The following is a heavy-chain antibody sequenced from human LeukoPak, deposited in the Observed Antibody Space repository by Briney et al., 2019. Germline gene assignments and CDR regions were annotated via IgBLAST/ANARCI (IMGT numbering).Heavy chain of an antibody. CDR3: AREGGTIFGVVISYYYYYTDV. Sequence: GASVKVSCKASGGTFSSYAISWVRQAPGQGLEWMGRIIPIFGTANYAQKFQGRVTITTDESTSTAYMELSSLRSEDTAVYYCAREGGTIFGVVISYYYYYTDVWGKGTTVTVSS. D-gene: IGHD3-3*01. CDR2: IIPIFGTA. CDR1: GGTFSSYA. V-gene: IGHV1-69*05. J-gene: IGHJ6*03.